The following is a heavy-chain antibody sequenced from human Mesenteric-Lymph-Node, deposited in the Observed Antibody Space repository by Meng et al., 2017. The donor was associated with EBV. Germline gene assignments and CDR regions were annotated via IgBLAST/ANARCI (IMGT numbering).Heavy chain of an antibody. V-gene: IGHV4-34*01. D-gene: IGHD3-10*01. CDR1: GGSFSGYY. Sequence: QGPRRQGGAGQLNPPDPLSLPWAVYGGSFSGYYWTWIRQPPGKGLEWIGEINDSGSTNYTPSLKSRLSISIDTSKNQFSLKLSSVTAADTALYYCARGRWVREPPLHFSYAVDVWAQGTTVTVSS. CDR3: ARGRWVREPPLHFSYAVDV. J-gene: IGHJ6*02. CDR2: INDSGST.